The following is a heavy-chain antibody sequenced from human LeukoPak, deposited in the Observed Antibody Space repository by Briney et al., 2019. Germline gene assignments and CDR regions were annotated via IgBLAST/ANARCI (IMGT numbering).Heavy chain of an antibody. J-gene: IGHJ5*02. V-gene: IGHV1-69*06. CDR3: ARGVRGYCSSTSCFNWFDP. Sequence: SVKVSCKASGGTFSSYAISWVRQAPGQGLEWMGGIIPIFGTANYAQKFRGRVTITADKSTRTAYMELSSLRSEDTAVYYCARGVRGYCSSTSCFNWFDPWGQGTLVTVSS. CDR1: GGTFSSYA. CDR2: IIPIFGTA. D-gene: IGHD2-2*01.